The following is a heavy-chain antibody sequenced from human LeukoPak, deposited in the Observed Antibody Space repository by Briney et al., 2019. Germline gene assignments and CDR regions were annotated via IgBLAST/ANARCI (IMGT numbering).Heavy chain of an antibody. V-gene: IGHV4-4*02. Sequence: SETLSLTCAVSGGSISSSNWWSWVRQPPEKGLEWIGEIYHSGSTNYNPSLKSRVTISVDKSKNQFSLKLSSVTAADTAVYYCARLSGGDGYKQANRWFDPWGQGTLVTVSS. CDR3: ARLSGGDGYKQANRWFDP. J-gene: IGHJ5*02. CDR1: GGSISSSNW. CDR2: IYHSGST. D-gene: IGHD5-24*01.